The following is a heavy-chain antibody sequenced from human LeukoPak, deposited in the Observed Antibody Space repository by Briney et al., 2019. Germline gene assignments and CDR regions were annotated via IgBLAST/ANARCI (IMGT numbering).Heavy chain of an antibody. V-gene: IGHV3-74*01. CDR1: GFTFSNYW. Sequence: GGSLRLSCAASGFTFSNYWMHWVRQAPGKGLVWVSRISSGGGSTAYADSVKGRFTISRDNSKNTLYLQMNILRAEDTAVYYCARGGDTAMANEVVVVSPDYYFDYWGQGTLVTVSS. CDR2: ISSGGGST. D-gene: IGHD5-18*01. J-gene: IGHJ4*02. CDR3: ARGGDTAMANEVVVVSPDYYFDY.